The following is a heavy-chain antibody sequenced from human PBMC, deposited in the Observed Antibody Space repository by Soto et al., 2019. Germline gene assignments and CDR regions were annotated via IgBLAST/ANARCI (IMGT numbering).Heavy chain of an antibody. V-gene: IGHV3-33*01. CDR1: GFTFSSYG. CDR2: IWYDGSNK. CDR3: ARGASISYDFCSGYHQKNWFDP. D-gene: IGHD3-3*01. J-gene: IGHJ5*02. Sequence: QVQLVESGGGVVQPGRSLRLSCAASGFTFSSYGMHWVRQAPGKGLEWVAVIWYDGSNKYYADFVKGRFTVSRDNAKNTLNLQMNSLRAEAKAVYYCARGASISYDFCSGYHQKNWFDPWGQGTLVTVSS.